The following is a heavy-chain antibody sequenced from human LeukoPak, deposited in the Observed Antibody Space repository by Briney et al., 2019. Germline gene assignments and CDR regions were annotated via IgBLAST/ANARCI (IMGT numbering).Heavy chain of an antibody. D-gene: IGHD3-9*01. Sequence: KPGGSLRLSCAASGFTFSDYYMSWIRQAPGKGLEWVSYISSSGSTIYYADSVKGRFTISRDSAKNSLYLQMNSLRAEDTAVYYCARDTYDILTGYQPPDAFDIWGQGTMVTVSS. CDR1: GFTFSDYY. V-gene: IGHV3-11*01. CDR3: ARDTYDILTGYQPPDAFDI. CDR2: ISSSGSTI. J-gene: IGHJ3*02.